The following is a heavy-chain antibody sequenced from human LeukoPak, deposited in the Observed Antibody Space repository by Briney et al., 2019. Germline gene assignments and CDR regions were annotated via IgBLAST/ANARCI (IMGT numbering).Heavy chain of an antibody. CDR3: AREASGYSYGLDAFDI. Sequence: GGSLRLSCATSGFTFSSYWMSWVRQAPGKGLEWVANIKQDGSEKYYVDSVKGRFTISRDNAKNSLYLQMNSLRAEDTAVYYCAREASGYSYGLDAFDIWGQGTMVTVSS. CDR1: GFTFSSYW. V-gene: IGHV3-7*01. CDR2: IKQDGSEK. D-gene: IGHD5-18*01. J-gene: IGHJ3*02.